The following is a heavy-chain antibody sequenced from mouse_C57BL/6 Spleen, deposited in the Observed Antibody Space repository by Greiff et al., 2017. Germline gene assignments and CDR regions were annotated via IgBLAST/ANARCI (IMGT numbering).Heavy chain of an antibody. J-gene: IGHJ3*01. CDR2: IHPNGGST. V-gene: IGHV1-64*01. CDR1: GYTFTSYW. Sequence: VQLQQPGAELVKPGASVKLSCKASGYTFTSYWMHWVKQRPGQGLEWIGMIHPNGGSTNYNEKFKSKATLTVATSSSTAYMQLSRLTSEDSAVYYCARGNWDWFAYWGQGTLVTVSA. D-gene: IGHD4-1*01. CDR3: ARGNWDWFAY.